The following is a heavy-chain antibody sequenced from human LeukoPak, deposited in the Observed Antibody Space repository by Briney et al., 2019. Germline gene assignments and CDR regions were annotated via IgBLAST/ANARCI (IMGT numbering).Heavy chain of an antibody. CDR3: ARVLAPYSSSWYSYYYYGMDV. CDR2: ISAYNGNT. D-gene: IGHD6-13*01. CDR1: GYTFTSYG. V-gene: IGHV1-18*01. Sequence: GASVKVSCKASGYTFTSYGISWVRQAPGQGLEWMGWISAYNGNTNYAQKLQGRVTMTTDTSTSTAYMELRSLRSDDTAVYYCARVLAPYSSSWYSYYYYGMDVWGQGTTVTVSS. J-gene: IGHJ6*02.